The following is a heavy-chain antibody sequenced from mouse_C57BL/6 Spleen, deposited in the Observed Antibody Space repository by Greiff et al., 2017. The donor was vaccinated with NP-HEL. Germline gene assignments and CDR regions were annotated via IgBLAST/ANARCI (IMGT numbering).Heavy chain of an antibody. Sequence: DVMLVESGGGLVKPGGSLKLSCAASGFTFSSYAMSWVRQTPEKRLEWVATISDGGSYTYYPDNVKGRFTISRDNAKNNLYLQMSHLKSEDTAMYYCARDYDKDAMDYWGQGTSVTVSS. V-gene: IGHV5-4*01. CDR1: GFTFSSYA. CDR2: ISDGGSYT. CDR3: ARDYDKDAMDY. D-gene: IGHD2-12*01. J-gene: IGHJ4*01.